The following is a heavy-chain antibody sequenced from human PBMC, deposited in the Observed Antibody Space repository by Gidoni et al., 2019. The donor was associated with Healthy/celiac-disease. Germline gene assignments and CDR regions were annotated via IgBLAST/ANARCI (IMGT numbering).Heavy chain of an antibody. V-gene: IGHV4-39*07. CDR2: IYYSGST. CDR1: GGSISTSSYY. CDR3: ARGGGSSWYRGAFDI. Sequence: QLQLQESGPGLVKPSETLSLTCTVSGGSISTSSYYWVWIRQPPGKGLEWIGSIYYSGSTYYNPSLKSRVTISVDTSKNQFSLKLSSVTAADTAVYYCARGGGSSWYRGAFDIWGQGTMVTVSS. J-gene: IGHJ3*02. D-gene: IGHD6-13*01.